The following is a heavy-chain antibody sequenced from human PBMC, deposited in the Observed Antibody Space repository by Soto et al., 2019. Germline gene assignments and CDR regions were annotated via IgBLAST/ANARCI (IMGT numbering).Heavy chain of an antibody. V-gene: IGHV3-30-3*01. CDR1: GFTFSSYA. Sequence: QVQLVESGGGVVQPGRSLRLSCAASGFTFSSYAMHWVRQAPGKGLEWVAVISYDGSNKYYADSVKGRFTISRDNSKNTLYLQRNTLRAEDTAVYYCASEPYYDFWSGPYYGMDVWGQGTTVTVSS. J-gene: IGHJ6*02. CDR3: ASEPYYDFWSGPYYGMDV. CDR2: ISYDGSNK. D-gene: IGHD3-3*01.